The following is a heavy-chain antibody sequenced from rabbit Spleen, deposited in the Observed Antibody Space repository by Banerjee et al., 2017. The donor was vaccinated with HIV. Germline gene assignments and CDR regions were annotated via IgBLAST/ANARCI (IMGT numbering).Heavy chain of an antibody. CDR2: IDPIFGTT. D-gene: IGHD1-1*01. CDR3: ARDPAYASSGGVNIPYL. V-gene: IGHV1S7*01. Sequence: QPKESGGGLVQPGGSLKLSCKASGFDFSSYYMSWVRQAPGKGLEWIGYIDPIFGTTYYASWVNGRFTISSHNTQNTLYLQLNSLTAADTATYFCARDPAYASSGGVNIPYLWGPGTLVTVS. J-gene: IGHJ4*01. CDR1: GFDFSSYY.